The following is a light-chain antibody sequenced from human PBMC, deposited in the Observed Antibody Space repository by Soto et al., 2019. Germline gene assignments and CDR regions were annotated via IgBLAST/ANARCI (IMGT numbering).Light chain of an antibody. V-gene: IGLV1-44*01. J-gene: IGLJ3*02. CDR1: SSNIGSKT. Sequence: SVLTQPPSTSGTPGQRVTISCSGSSSNIGSKTLNWFRQVPGTAPKLLIYNNNQRPSGVPDRFSGSKSGTSASLAISGLQSEDEADYYCATWDVSLNGRVFGGGTKLTVL. CDR3: ATWDVSLNGRV. CDR2: NNN.